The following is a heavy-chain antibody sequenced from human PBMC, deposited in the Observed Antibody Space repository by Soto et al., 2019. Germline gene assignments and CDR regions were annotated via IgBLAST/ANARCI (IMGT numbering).Heavy chain of an antibody. J-gene: IGHJ4*02. Sequence: SETLSLTCTVSGGSINSGGYFWTWVRQHPGKGLEWIGYMYNSGTTYYTSSLKSRVNISGDTSKNQFSLRLSSVTAADTAVYYCARAKGRSFDHWGQGTLVTVSS. V-gene: IGHV4-31*03. CDR2: MYNSGTT. CDR3: ARAKGRSFDH. D-gene: IGHD3-10*01. CDR1: GGSINSGGYF.